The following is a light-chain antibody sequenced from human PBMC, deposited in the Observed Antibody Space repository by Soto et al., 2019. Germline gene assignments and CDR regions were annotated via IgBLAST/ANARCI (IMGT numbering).Light chain of an antibody. J-gene: IGKJ1*01. Sequence: DIVLTQSPGTLSLSPGERATLSCMSSQSVSSSYLAWYQQKPGQAPRLLIYGASSRATGIPARFSGSGSGTDFTLTISSLEPEDVAVYYCQQRSNWPRTLGQGTKVDI. CDR2: GAS. CDR1: QSVSSSY. V-gene: IGKV3D-20*02. CDR3: QQRSNWPRT.